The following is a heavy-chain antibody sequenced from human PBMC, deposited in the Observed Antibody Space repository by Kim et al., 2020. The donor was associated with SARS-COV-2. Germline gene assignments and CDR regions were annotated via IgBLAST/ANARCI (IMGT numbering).Heavy chain of an antibody. V-gene: IGHV3-53*01. J-gene: IGHJ5*02. D-gene: IGHD2-2*01. CDR3: ARVYGCSSTSCSSGWFDP. Sequence: GGSLRLSCAASGFTVSSNYMSWVRQAPGKGLEWVSVIYSGGSTYYADSVKGRFTISRHNSKNTLYLQMNSLRAEDTAVYYCARVYGCSSTSCSSGWFDPWGQGTLVTVSS. CDR1: GFTVSSNY. CDR2: IYSGGST.